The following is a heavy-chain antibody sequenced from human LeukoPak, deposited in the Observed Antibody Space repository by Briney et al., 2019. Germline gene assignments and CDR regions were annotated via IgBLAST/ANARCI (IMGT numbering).Heavy chain of an antibody. V-gene: IGHV3-23*01. CDR3: AKDLNYGDLLDY. CDR1: GFTFSRYG. Sequence: GGSLRLSCAASGFTFSRYGMSWVRQAPGKGLEWVSGLTTSGGSTYYADSVKGRFTISRDNSKNTLYLQMNSLRAEDTGVYYCAKDLNYGDLLDYWGQGTLVTVSS. D-gene: IGHD4-17*01. J-gene: IGHJ4*02. CDR2: LTTSGGST.